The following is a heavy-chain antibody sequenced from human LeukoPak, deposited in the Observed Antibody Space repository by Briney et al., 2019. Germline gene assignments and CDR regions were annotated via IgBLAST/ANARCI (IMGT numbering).Heavy chain of an antibody. CDR1: GFTFSSYA. J-gene: IGHJ4*02. CDR2: ISGSGGST. V-gene: IGHV3-23*01. Sequence: PGGSLRLSCAASGFTFSSYAMSWVRQAPGKGLEWVSSISGSGGSTYHADSVKGRFTISRDNSKNTLYLQMNSLRAEDTAVYYCARDFNDYGDYSLPGVDYWGQGTLVTVSS. D-gene: IGHD4-17*01. CDR3: ARDFNDYGDYSLPGVDY.